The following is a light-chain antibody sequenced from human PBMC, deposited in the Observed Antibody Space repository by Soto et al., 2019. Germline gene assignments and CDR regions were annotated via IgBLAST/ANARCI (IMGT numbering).Light chain of an antibody. J-gene: IGLJ3*02. CDR2: GPN. Sequence: QSVLTQPPSASGTPGQRVSISCSGSSSNIGDRDVDWYQQVPGTAPKLLIYGPNQRPSGVPDRFSASKSGASAFLAISGLQFEDEAVYYCSTWDDSLNGWVFGGGTQLTVL. CDR3: STWDDSLNGWV. V-gene: IGLV1-44*01. CDR1: SSNIGDRD.